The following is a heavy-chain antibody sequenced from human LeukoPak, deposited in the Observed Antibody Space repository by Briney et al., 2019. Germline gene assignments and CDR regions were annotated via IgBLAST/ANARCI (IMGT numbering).Heavy chain of an antibody. CDR1: GGSFSGYY. Sequence: SETLSLTCAVYGGSFSGYYWSWIRQPPGKGLEWIGEINHSGSTNYNPSLESRVTISVDTSKNQFSLKLSSVTAADTAVYYCASWLEGIAAAGMMTPRSGGFDYWGQGTLVTVSS. CDR2: INHSGST. D-gene: IGHD6-13*01. V-gene: IGHV4-34*01. J-gene: IGHJ4*02. CDR3: ASWLEGIAAAGMMTPRSGGFDY.